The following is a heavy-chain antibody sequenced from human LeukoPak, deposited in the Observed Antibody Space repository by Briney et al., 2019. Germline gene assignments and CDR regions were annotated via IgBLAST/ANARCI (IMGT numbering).Heavy chain of an antibody. CDR2: IWYDGAKK. CDR3: VRDWRMTTAIYYYYGMDV. J-gene: IGHJ6*02. D-gene: IGHD4-17*01. V-gene: IGHV3-33*01. Sequence: PGRSLRLSCAASGFIFSNYGMHWVRQAPGKGLEWVAVIWYDGAKKYYADSVKGRFTISRDNSKNKLQLQMSSLRAEDTAVYYCVRDWRMTTAIYYYYGMDVWGQGTTVTVSS. CDR1: GFIFSNYG.